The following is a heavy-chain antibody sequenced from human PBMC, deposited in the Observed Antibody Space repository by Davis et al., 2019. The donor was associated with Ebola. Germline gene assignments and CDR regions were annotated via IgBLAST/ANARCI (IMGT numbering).Heavy chain of an antibody. CDR2: ISSSSSTI. D-gene: IGHD3-9*01. CDR3: ARDRYDYGDY. V-gene: IGHV3-48*02. J-gene: IGHJ4*02. Sequence: GGSLTLSCAASGFTFSSSSMNLVRQAPGKWLAWVSYISSSSSTIYYADSVKGRFTISRDNAKNSLYLQMNSLRDEETAVYYCARDRYDYGDYWGQGTLVTVSS. CDR1: GFTFSSSS.